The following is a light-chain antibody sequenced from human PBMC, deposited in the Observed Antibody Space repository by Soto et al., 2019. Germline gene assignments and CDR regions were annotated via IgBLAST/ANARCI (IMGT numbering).Light chain of an antibody. CDR3: KQYGSSPPYT. J-gene: IGKJ2*01. CDR2: GAS. Sequence: EIVLTQSPGTLSLSPGERATLSCRASQSVSSSYLAWYQQKPGQAPRLLIYGASSRATGIPDRFSGSGSGTDFTITISRLEPEDFALYYCKQYGSSPPYTFGQGTKLEIK. V-gene: IGKV3-20*01. CDR1: QSVSSSY.